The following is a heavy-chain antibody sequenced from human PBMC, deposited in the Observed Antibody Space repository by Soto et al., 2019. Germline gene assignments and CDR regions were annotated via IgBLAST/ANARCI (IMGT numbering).Heavy chain of an antibody. Sequence: EVQLVESGGGLVQPGGSLRLSCAASGFTFSSYEMNWVGQAPGKGLGWVSYISSSGSTIYYADSVKGRITISRDNAKNSLYLQMNSLRAEDTAVYYCARKGIAVAGIAFDIWGQGTMVTVSS. V-gene: IGHV3-48*03. CDR1: GFTFSSYE. D-gene: IGHD6-19*01. J-gene: IGHJ3*02. CDR3: ARKGIAVAGIAFDI. CDR2: ISSSGSTI.